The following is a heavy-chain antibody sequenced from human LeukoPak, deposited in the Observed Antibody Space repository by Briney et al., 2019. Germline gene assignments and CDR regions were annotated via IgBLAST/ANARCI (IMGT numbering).Heavy chain of an antibody. V-gene: IGHV3-48*02. Sequence: GGSLRLSCAASGFTFSSYSMNWVRQTPGKGLEWISYISSRSSTSSPTNTIYYADSVKGRFTISRDNAKNSLYLQMNSLRDEDMAVYCCVRMAEAAVVTPWAHFDYWGQGTLVTVSS. J-gene: IGHJ4*02. CDR3: VRMAEAAVVTPWAHFDY. D-gene: IGHD4-23*01. CDR2: ISSRSSTSSPTNTI. CDR1: GFTFSSYS.